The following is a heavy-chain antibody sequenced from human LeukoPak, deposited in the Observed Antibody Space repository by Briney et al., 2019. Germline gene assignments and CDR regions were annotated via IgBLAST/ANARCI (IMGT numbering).Heavy chain of an antibody. CDR1: GFTFSSYA. J-gene: IGHJ4*02. V-gene: IGHV3-30*04. CDR2: ISYDGSNK. Sequence: PGGSLRLSCAASGFTFSSYAMHWVRQAPGKGLEWVAVISYDGSNKYYADSVKGRFTISRDNSKNTLYLQMNSLRAEDTAVYYCARDPYVWGSGYFDYWGQGTLVTVSS. D-gene: IGHD3-16*01. CDR3: ARDPYVWGSGYFDY.